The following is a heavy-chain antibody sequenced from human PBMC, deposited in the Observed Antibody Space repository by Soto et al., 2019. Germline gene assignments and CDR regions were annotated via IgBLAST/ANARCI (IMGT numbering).Heavy chain of an antibody. CDR2: ISSSSGYI. D-gene: IGHD3-3*01. V-gene: IGHV3-21*01. CDR3: ARDQSRSHYDFWRGPSLAAFDI. J-gene: IGHJ3*02. Sequence: GKGLEWVSSISSSSGYIYYADSVKGRFTISRDNAKNSLYLQMNSLRAEDTAVYYCARDQSRSHYDFWRGPSLAAFDIWGQGTMVTVSS.